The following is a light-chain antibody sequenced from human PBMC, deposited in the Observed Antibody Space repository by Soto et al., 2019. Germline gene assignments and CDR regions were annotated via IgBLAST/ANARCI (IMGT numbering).Light chain of an antibody. J-gene: IGKJ2*01. CDR2: GAS. V-gene: IGKV3-20*01. CDR3: HQYGSAPYT. Sequence: EIVLTQSPGTLSLSPGERATLSCRASQSVSSNYLAWYQQKPGQAPRLLIYGASSRATGIPDRFSGSGSGTDFTLTISRLAPEDFAVYYCHQYGSAPYTFGQGTKLEI. CDR1: QSVSSNY.